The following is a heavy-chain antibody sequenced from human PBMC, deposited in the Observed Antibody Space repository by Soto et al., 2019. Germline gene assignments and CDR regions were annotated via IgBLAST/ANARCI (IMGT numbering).Heavy chain of an antibody. J-gene: IGHJ4*02. CDR1: GFTCSSYW. CDR3: ARRNPYSSSWALDY. D-gene: IGHD6-13*01. V-gene: IGHV3-7*03. Sequence: GGSLRLSCAASGFTCSSYWMSWVRQAPGKGLEWVANIKQDGSEKYYVDSVKGRFTISRDNSKNTLYLQMNSLRAADTAVYYCARRNPYSSSWALDYWGQGTLVTVSS. CDR2: IKQDGSEK.